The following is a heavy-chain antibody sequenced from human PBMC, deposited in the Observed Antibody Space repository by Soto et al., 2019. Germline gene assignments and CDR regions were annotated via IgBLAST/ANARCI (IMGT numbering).Heavy chain of an antibody. D-gene: IGHD3-3*01. CDR1: GGSICSYY. V-gene: IGHV4-59*01. CDR3: ARVGLTICGVVIIPVYMDV. CDR2: IYYSGST. J-gene: IGHJ6*03. Sequence: PSETLSLTCTVSGGSICSYYWSWIRQPPGKGLEWIGYIYYSGSTNYNPSLKGRVTISVDTSKNQFSLKLSSVTAADTAVYYCARVGLTICGVVIIPVYMDVWGKAATVTVSS.